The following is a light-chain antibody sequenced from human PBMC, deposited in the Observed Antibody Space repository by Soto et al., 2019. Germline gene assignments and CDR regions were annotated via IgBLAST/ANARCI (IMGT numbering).Light chain of an antibody. CDR1: QDLSSN. Sequence: EIVMTQSPATLSVSPGQRVTLSCRASQDLSSNLVWYQQKAGQAPRLLIYGASTRATGVPARFSGSGSGTEFTLTISSLQSEDFAVYCWQQSDAWPRTCGQGTKVEIK. J-gene: IGKJ1*01. CDR3: QQSDAWPRT. CDR2: GAS. V-gene: IGKV3-15*01.